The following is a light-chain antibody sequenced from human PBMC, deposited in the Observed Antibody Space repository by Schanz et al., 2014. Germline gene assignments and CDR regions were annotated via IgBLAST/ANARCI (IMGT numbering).Light chain of an antibody. Sequence: EIVMTQSPATLSVSPGERGTLSCRASQTVSNNLAWYQQKPGQTPRLLIYGASTRAAGIPAKFSGSGSGTGFTLTISSLQPEDLAVYYCQHYHSWPYTFGQGSKLDIE. CDR3: QHYHSWPYT. J-gene: IGKJ2*01. V-gene: IGKV3-15*01. CDR1: QTVSNN. CDR2: GAS.